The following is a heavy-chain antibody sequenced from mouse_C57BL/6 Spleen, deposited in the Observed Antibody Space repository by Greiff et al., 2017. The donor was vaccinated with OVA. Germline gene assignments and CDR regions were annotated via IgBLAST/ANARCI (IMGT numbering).Heavy chain of an antibody. J-gene: IGHJ2*01. CDR3: ARGDYYGSRGY. V-gene: IGHV1-69*01. Sequence: VQLQQPGAELVMPGASVKLSCKASGFTFTRYWMYWVQQRPGQGLEWIGDLDPSDKYTNYNQKVKGKATLTVDKSSSTAYMQLSSLTSEDSAVYYCARGDYYGSRGYWGQGTTLTVSS. D-gene: IGHD1-1*01. CDR1: GFTFTRYW. CDR2: LDPSDKYT.